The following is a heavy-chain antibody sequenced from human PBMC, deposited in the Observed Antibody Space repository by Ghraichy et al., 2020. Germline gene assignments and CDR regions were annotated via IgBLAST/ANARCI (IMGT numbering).Heavy chain of an antibody. CDR1: GYTFTSYG. J-gene: IGHJ4*02. CDR2: ISAYNGNT. V-gene: IGHV1-18*01. D-gene: IGHD3-22*01. Sequence: ASVKVSCKASGYTFTSYGISWVRQAPGQGLEWMGWISAYNGNTNYAQKLQGRVTMTTDTSTSTAYMELRSLRSDDTAVYYCARVVEDSSGYYFGCLDYWGQGTLVTVSS. CDR3: ARVVEDSSGYYFGCLDY.